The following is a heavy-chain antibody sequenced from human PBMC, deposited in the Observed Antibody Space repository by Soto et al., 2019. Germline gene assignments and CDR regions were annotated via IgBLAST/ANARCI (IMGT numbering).Heavy chain of an antibody. J-gene: IGHJ4*02. D-gene: IGHD3-3*02. CDR2: IGPESGAT. CDR1: GYTFTGHY. Sequence: ASVKVSTKTSGYTFTGHYIHWVRQDPQRGPEWMGEIGPESGATSYTQKFRGRVTMTMDTSITTVYMELKNLSPDDTAVYYCGRGRSGQIGIFYWGQGTTVTVSS. CDR3: GRGRSGQIGIFY. V-gene: IGHV1-2*02.